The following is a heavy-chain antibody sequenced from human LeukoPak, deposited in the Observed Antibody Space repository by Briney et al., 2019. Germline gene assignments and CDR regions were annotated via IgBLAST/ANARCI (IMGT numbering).Heavy chain of an antibody. CDR2: IIPILGIA. J-gene: IGHJ4*02. V-gene: IGHV1-69*02. CDR1: GGTFSSYT. CDR3: ARGRYSSGWYYFDY. Sequence: SVKVSCKASGGTFSSYTISWVRQAPAQGLEWMGRIIPILGIANYAQKFQGRVTITADKSTSTAYMELSSLRSEDTAVYYCARGRYSSGWYYFDYWGQGTLVTVSS. D-gene: IGHD6-19*01.